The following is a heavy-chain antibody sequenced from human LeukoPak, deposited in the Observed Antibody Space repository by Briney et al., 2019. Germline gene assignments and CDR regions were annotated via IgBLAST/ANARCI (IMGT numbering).Heavy chain of an antibody. D-gene: IGHD2-2*01. J-gene: IGHJ6*03. Sequence: ASVKASCKASGYTFTSYGISWVRQAPGQGLEWMGWISAYNGNTNYAQKLQGRVTMTTDTSTSTAYMELRSLRSDDTAVYYCARVALYRPLPTEGYYYYYMDVWGKGTTVTVSS. CDR3: ARVALYRPLPTEGYYYYYMDV. V-gene: IGHV1-18*01. CDR2: ISAYNGNT. CDR1: GYTFTSYG.